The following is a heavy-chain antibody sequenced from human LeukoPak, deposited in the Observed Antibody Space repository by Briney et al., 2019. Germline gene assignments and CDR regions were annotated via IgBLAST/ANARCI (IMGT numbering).Heavy chain of an antibody. J-gene: IGHJ4*02. D-gene: IGHD2-8*01. CDR2: ISSTTNYI. Sequence: PGGSLRLSCVASGFTFSSYSMNWVRQAPGKGLEWVSSISSTTNYIYDYADSVRGRFSISRDNAKNSLYLQMNSLRAEDTAVYYCAREAKGYCSDGVCADWGQGTLVTVSS. V-gene: IGHV3-21*01. CDR1: GFTFSSYS. CDR3: AREAKGYCSDGVCAD.